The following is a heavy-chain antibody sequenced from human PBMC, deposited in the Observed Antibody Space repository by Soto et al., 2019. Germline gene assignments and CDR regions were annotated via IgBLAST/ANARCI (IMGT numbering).Heavy chain of an antibody. V-gene: IGHV1-2*02. CDR1: GYTFTGYY. CDR3: ARKCSGGSCYHDP. J-gene: IGHJ5*02. Sequence: ASVKVSCKASGYTFTGYYMHWVRQAPGQGLEWMGWINPNSGGTNYAQKFQGRVTMTRDTSISTAYMELSRLRSDDTAVYYCARKCSGGSCYHDPWGQGTLVTVSS. CDR2: INPNSGGT. D-gene: IGHD2-15*01.